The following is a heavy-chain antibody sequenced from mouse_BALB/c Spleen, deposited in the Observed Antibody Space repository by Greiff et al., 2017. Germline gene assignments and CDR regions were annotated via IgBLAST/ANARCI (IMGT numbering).Heavy chain of an antibody. Sequence: QVQLKESGPGLVQPSQSLSLTCTASGFSLTSYGVHWVRQSPGKGLEWLGVIWSGGSTDYNAAFISRLSISKDNSKSQVFFKMNSLQANDTAIYYCARPLLRLDDYAMDYWGQGTSVTVSS. CDR1: GFSLTSYG. CDR2: IWSGGST. J-gene: IGHJ4*01. V-gene: IGHV2-2*02. CDR3: ARPLLRLDDYAMDY. D-gene: IGHD1-2*01.